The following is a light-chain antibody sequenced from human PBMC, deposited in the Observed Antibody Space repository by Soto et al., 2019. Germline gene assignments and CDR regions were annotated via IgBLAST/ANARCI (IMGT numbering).Light chain of an antibody. V-gene: IGLV2-14*01. CDR1: SSDIEGYNY. CDR2: DVS. Sequence: QSALTQPASVSGSPGQSITISCPGNSSDIEGYNYVSWYQQHPGKDPKLMIYDVSNRPSGVSNRFPCSKSGKTASLTISGLQAEDDADYYFSSYTSSSPSYVLRTWTKVTVL. J-gene: IGLJ1*01. CDR3: SSYTSSSPSYV.